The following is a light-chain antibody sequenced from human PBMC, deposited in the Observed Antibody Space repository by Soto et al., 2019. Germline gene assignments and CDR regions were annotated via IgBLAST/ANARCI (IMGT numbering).Light chain of an antibody. CDR2: AAS. J-gene: IGKJ4*01. CDR3: XXYNSAPLT. CDR1: QGISNY. Sequence: DIQMTQSPSSLSASVGDRVTITCRASQGISNYLAWYQQKPGKVPKLLIYAASTLQSGVPSRFSGSGSGTXXXXXXXXLXPEXXXXYXCXXYNSAPLTFGGGTKVEIK. V-gene: IGKV1-27*01.